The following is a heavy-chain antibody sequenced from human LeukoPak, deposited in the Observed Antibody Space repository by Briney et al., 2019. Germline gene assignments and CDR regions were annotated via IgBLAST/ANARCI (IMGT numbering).Heavy chain of an antibody. D-gene: IGHD2-15*01. J-gene: IGHJ4*02. CDR3: ARYRSYCSGGSCFPYYFDY. V-gene: IGHV4-61*02. CDR1: GGSISSGSYY. CDR2: IYTSGST. Sequence: SQTLSLTCTVSGGSISSGSYYWSWIRQPAGKGLEWIGRIYTSGSTNYNPSLKSRVTISVGTSKNQFSLKLSSVTAADTAVYYCARYRSYCSGGSCFPYYFDYWGQGTLVTVSS.